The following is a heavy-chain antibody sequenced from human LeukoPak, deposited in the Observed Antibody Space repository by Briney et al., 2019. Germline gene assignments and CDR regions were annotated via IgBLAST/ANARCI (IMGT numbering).Heavy chain of an antibody. J-gene: IGHJ4*02. CDR2: IIPIFGTA. CDR3: ARGPELRFDY. V-gene: IGHV1-69*05. CDR1: GGTFSSYA. Sequence: ASVTVSFKASGGTFSSYAISWVRQAPGQGLEWMGGIIPIFGTANYAQKFQGRVTITTDESTSTAYMELSSLRSEDTAVYYCARGPELRFDYWGQGTLVTVSS. D-gene: IGHD1-26*01.